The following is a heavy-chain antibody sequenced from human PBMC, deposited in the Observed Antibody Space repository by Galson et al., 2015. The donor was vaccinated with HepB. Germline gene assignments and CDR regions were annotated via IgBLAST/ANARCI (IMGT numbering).Heavy chain of an antibody. Sequence: SVKVSCKASGGTFTTRTISWVRQAPGQGLEWMGGITPIFGATKYAQKFQGRVTITADESTSTAYMELSSLRSDDTAVYYCTRDGEGSERFLENWGQGTLVTVSS. J-gene: IGHJ4*02. V-gene: IGHV1-69*13. CDR2: ITPIFGAT. CDR1: GGTFTTRT. D-gene: IGHD3-10*01. CDR3: TRDGEGSERFLEN.